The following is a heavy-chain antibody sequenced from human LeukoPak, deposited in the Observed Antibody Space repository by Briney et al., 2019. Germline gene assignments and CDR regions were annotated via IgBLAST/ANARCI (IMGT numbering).Heavy chain of an antibody. CDR3: ARDRGYSYGRVPNFDY. Sequence: GSSVKVSCKASGGTFSSYAISWVRQAPGQGLEWMGGIIPIFGTANYAQKFQGRVTITADESTSKAYMELSSLRSEDTAVYYCARDRGYSYGRVPNFDYWGQGTLVTVSS. CDR1: GGTFSSYA. D-gene: IGHD5-18*01. J-gene: IGHJ4*02. CDR2: IIPIFGTA. V-gene: IGHV1-69*01.